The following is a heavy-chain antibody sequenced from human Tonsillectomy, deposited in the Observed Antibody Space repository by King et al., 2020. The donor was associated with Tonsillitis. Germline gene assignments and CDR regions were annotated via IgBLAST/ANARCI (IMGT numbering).Heavy chain of an antibody. V-gene: IGHV3-30*18. CDR2: ISYDGSNK. CDR1: GFTFSSYG. Sequence: VQLVESGGGVVQPGRSLRLSCAASGFTFSSYGVHWVRQAPGKGLEWVAVISYDGSNKYYADSVKGRFTISRDNSKNTLYLQMNSLRADDTAVYYCANGPRTYDDFWCGYWSVDYWRQGTLVTVS. CDR3: ANGPRTYDDFWCGYWSVDY. D-gene: IGHD3-3*01. J-gene: IGHJ4*02.